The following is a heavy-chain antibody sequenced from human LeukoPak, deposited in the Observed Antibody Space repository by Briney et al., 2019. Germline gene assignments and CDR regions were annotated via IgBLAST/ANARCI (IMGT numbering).Heavy chain of an antibody. D-gene: IGHD3-22*01. V-gene: IGHV3-7*01. CDR1: GFTFRSYW. J-gene: IGHJ4*02. Sequence: GGSLRLSCAASGFTFRSYWESLVRQAPGERLEWVANIKQDGSEKYSVDSVKGRFTISRDNAKNSLYLQMNSLRAEDTAVYYCARAHYYDSTGYWVAYWGQGTLVTVSS. CDR2: IKQDGSEK. CDR3: ARAHYYDSTGYWVAY.